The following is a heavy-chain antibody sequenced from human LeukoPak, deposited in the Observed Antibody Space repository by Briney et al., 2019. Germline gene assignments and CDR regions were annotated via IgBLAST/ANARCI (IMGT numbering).Heavy chain of an antibody. Sequence: SVKVSCKASGYTFTSYGISWVRQAPGQGLEWMGGIIPIFGTANYAQKFQGRVTITADKSTSTAYMELSSLRSEDTAVYYCARDSRYSSGWYDWFDPWGQGTLVTVSS. CDR1: GYTFTSYG. D-gene: IGHD6-19*01. CDR3: ARDSRYSSGWYDWFDP. V-gene: IGHV1-69*06. J-gene: IGHJ5*02. CDR2: IIPIFGTA.